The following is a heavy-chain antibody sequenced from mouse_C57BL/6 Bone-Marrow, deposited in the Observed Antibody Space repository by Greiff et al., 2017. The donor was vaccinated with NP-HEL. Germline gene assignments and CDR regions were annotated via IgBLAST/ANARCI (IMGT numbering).Heavy chain of an antibody. CDR1: GFTFSDYG. D-gene: IGHD4-1*01. CDR3: ARRETLTGTGGGFDY. Sequence: EVKLVESGGGLVKPGGSLKLSCAASGFTFSDYGMHWVRQAPEKGLEWVAYISSGSSTIYYADTVKGRFTISRDNAKNTLFLQMTSLRSEDTAMYYCARRETLTGTGGGFDYWGQGTTLTVSS. CDR2: ISSGSSTI. V-gene: IGHV5-17*01. J-gene: IGHJ2*01.